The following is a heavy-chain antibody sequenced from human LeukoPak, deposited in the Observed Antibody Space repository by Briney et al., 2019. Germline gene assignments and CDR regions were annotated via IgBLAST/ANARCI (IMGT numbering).Heavy chain of an antibody. J-gene: IGHJ4*02. Sequence: PSETLSLTCAVSGYSISSGYYWGWIRQPPGKGLEWIGSIYHSGSTYCNPSLKSRVTISVDTSKNQFSLKLSSVTAADTAVYYCAREQWLVPDYWGQGTLVTVSS. CDR3: AREQWLVPDY. V-gene: IGHV4-38-2*02. D-gene: IGHD6-19*01. CDR2: IYHSGST. CDR1: GYSISSGYY.